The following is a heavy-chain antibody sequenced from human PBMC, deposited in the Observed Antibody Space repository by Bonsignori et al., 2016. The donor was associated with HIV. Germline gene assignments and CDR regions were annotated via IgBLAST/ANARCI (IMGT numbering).Heavy chain of an antibody. V-gene: IGHV1-69*01. CDR3: ARDSPYYYYMDV. Sequence: WVRQAPGQGLEWMGGIIPIFGTANYAQKFQGRVTITADESTSTAYMELSSLRSEDTAVYYCARDSPYYYYMDVWGKGTTVTVSS. J-gene: IGHJ6*03. CDR2: IIPIFGTA.